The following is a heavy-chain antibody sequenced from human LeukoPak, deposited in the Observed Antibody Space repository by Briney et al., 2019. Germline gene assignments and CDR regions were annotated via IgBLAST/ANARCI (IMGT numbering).Heavy chain of an antibody. CDR2: IYYGGST. Sequence: SETLSLTCTVPDDSINIHTYYWGWIRQPPGKGLEWIGSIYYGGSTYYNPSLKSRVTISIDRSKNQFSLKLKSVTAADTAVYYCAREDRSTVVRGIVVGPLDYWGQGTLVTVSS. CDR3: AREDRSTVVRGIVVGPLDY. J-gene: IGHJ4*02. V-gene: IGHV4-39*07. CDR1: DDSINIHTYY. D-gene: IGHD3-10*01.